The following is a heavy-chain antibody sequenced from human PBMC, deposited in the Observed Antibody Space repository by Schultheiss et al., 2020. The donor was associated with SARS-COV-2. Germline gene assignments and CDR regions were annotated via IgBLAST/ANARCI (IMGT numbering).Heavy chain of an antibody. J-gene: IGHJ3*02. V-gene: IGHV4-39*07. CDR2: IYYSGST. CDR1: GGSISSSSYY. D-gene: IGHD1-26*01. Sequence: SQTLSLTCTVSGGSISSSSYYLGWIRQPPGKGLEWIGSIYYSGSTYYNPSLKSRVTISVDTSKNQFSLKLSSVTAADTAVYYCARGGSHDAFDIWGQGTMVTVSS. CDR3: ARGGSHDAFDI.